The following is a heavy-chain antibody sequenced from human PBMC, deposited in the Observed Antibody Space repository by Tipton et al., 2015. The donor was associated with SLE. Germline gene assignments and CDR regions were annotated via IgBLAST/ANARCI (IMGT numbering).Heavy chain of an antibody. CDR3: AGGSSSPVYF. J-gene: IGHJ4*02. V-gene: IGHV4-39*07. CDR1: GGSVSCSSKY. D-gene: IGHD1-26*01. Sequence: TLSLTCTVSGGSVSCSSKYWAWSRQPPGKGLEWIGSIYYSGSTYYNPSLKSRITIAIDTSNNQFSLRLISVTAADTAIYYCAGGSSSPVYFWGQGRLVTVSS. CDR2: IYYSGST.